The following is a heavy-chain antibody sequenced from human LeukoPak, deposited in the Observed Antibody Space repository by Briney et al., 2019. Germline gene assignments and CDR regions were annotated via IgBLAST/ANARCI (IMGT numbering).Heavy chain of an antibody. Sequence: GASVKVSCKASGYTFTSYAMNWVRQAPGQGLEWMGWSNTNTGNPTYAQGFTGRFVFSLDTSFSTAYLQISRLKAEDTAVYYCARVPLGYYGSGSYFDYWGQGTLVTVSS. CDR1: GYTFTSYA. V-gene: IGHV7-4-1*02. CDR2: SNTNTGNP. CDR3: ARVPLGYYGSGSYFDY. J-gene: IGHJ4*02. D-gene: IGHD3-10*01.